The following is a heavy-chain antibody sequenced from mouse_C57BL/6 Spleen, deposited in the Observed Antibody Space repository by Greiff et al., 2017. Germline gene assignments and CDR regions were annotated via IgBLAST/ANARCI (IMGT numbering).Heavy chain of an antibody. CDR2: INPSSGYT. CDR3: ARKDLTGTPLAY. V-gene: IGHV1-7*01. J-gene: IGHJ3*01. CDR1: GYTFTSYW. D-gene: IGHD4-1*01. Sequence: QVQLQQSGAELVRPGASVKLSCKASGYTFTSYWMHWVKQRPGQGLEWIGYINPSSGYTKYNQKFKGKATLTADKSSSTAYMQLSSLTYEDSAVYFCARKDLTGTPLAYWGEETLVTVSA.